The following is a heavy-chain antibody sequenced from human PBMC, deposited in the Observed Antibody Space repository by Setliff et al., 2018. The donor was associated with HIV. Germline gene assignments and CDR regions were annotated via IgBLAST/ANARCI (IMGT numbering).Heavy chain of an antibody. CDR2: IHTSGSS. CDR1: GGSISSGSYY. J-gene: IGHJ4*02. CDR3: ARDLLGSSSLVDY. Sequence: LSLTCTVSGGSISSGSYYWSWIRQPAGKGLEWIGHIHTSGSSSYNPTLKSRVIISLDTSKNQISLKLNSVTAADTAVYYCARDLLGSSSLVDYWGQGTLVTVSS. D-gene: IGHD6-6*01. V-gene: IGHV4-61*09.